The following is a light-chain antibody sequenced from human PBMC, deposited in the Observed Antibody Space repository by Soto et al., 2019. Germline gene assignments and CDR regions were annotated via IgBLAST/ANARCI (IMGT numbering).Light chain of an antibody. CDR2: LNSDGSH. J-gene: IGLJ3*02. Sequence: QPVLTQSPSASASLGASVKLTCTLSRGHSSYAIAWHQQQPEKGPRYLMKLNSDGSHSKGDGIPDRFSGSSSGAERYLTISSLQSEDEADYYCQTWGTGTWVFGGGTQLTVL. V-gene: IGLV4-69*01. CDR1: RGHSSYA. CDR3: QTWGTGTWV.